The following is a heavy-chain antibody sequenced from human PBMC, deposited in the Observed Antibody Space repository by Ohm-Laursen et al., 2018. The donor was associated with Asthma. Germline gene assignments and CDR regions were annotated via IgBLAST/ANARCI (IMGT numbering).Heavy chain of an antibody. Sequence: SLRLSCAASGFTFSRYWMHWVRQAPGMGLVWVSRLKSDGTETTYADSVKGRFTISRDNSKNTLYLQMNSLRAEDTAVYYCAKNKDYGDYWYFDLWGRGTLVTVSS. CDR2: LKSDGTET. D-gene: IGHD4-17*01. CDR1: GFTFSRYW. CDR3: AKNKDYGDYWYFDL. V-gene: IGHV3-74*01. J-gene: IGHJ2*01.